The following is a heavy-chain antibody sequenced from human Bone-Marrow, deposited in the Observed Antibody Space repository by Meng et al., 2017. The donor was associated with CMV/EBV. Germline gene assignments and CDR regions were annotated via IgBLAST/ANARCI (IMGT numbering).Heavy chain of an antibody. CDR3: ARDKVVGATSYDAFDI. V-gene: IGHV1-2*02. CDR2: INPNSGGT. D-gene: IGHD1-26*01. J-gene: IGHJ3*02. Sequence: ASVKVSCKASGYTFTGYYMHWVRQAPGQGLEWMGWINPNSGGTNYAQKFQGRVTMTRDTSISTAYMELSRLRSDDTAVYYCARDKVVGATSYDAFDIWGQGTIATVSS. CDR1: GYTFTGYY.